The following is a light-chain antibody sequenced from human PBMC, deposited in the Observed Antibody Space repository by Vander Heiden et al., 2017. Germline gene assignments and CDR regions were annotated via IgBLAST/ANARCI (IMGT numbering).Light chain of an antibody. V-gene: IGKV3-11*01. CDR3: QQRRGWPLT. CDR2: DAS. CDR1: QSVSSS. J-gene: IGKJ4*01. Sequence: EIVLTQSPGTLSLSPGERATLSCRASQSVSSSLVWYQQKPGQAPRLLIYDASNRATGIPAKFSGSGSGTDFTLTISSLEPEDFAVYYCQQRRGWPLTFGGGTKVDIK.